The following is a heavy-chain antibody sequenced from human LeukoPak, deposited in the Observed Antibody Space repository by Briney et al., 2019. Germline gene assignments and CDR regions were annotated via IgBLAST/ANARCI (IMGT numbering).Heavy chain of an antibody. V-gene: IGHV4-39*01. CDR2: IYYSGST. Sequence: SETLSLTCTVSGGSISSSSYYWGWIRQPPGKGLEWIGSIYYSGSTYYNPSLKSRVTISVDTSKSQFSLKLSSVTAADTAVYYCARLGRSARRFYTAGADYWGQGTLVTVSS. CDR1: GGSISSSSYY. D-gene: IGHD2-2*02. J-gene: IGHJ4*02. CDR3: ARLGRSARRFYTAGADY.